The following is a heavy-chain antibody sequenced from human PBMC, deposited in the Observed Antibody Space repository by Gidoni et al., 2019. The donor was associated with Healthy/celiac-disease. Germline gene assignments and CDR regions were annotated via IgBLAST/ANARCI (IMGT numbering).Heavy chain of an antibody. CDR1: GFPFSDYY. CDR2: ISSSSSYT. J-gene: IGHJ6*02. CDR3: ARDSHGDYYYYGMDV. D-gene: IGHD4-17*01. V-gene: IGHV3-11*05. Sequence: QVQLVESGGGLVKPGGSLRLSCAASGFPFSDYYMSWIRQAPGKGLEWVSYISSSSSYTSYADYVKGRFTISRDNAKNSLYLQMNSLRAENTAVYYCARDSHGDYYYYGMDVWGQGTTVTVSS.